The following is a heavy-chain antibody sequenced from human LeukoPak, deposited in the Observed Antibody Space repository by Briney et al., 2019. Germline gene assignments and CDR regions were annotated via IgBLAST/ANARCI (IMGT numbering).Heavy chain of an antibody. Sequence: SETLSLTCTVSGGSISSSSYYWGWIRQPPGKGLEWIGSTCYSGSTYYNPSLKSRVTISVDTSKNQFSLKLSSVTAADTAVYYCARHEMIVVVIPLFDYWGQGTLVTVSS. D-gene: IGHD3-22*01. V-gene: IGHV4-39*01. CDR3: ARHEMIVVVIPLFDY. CDR1: GGSISSSSYY. J-gene: IGHJ4*02. CDR2: TCYSGST.